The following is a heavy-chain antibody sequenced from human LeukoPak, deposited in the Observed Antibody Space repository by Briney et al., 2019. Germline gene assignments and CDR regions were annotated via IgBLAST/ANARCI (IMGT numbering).Heavy chain of an antibody. D-gene: IGHD3-9*01. CDR1: GGSFSGYY. CDR3: ARGLGDILTGYQKYYFDY. J-gene: IGHJ4*02. CDR2: INHSGST. Sequence: PSETLSLTCAVYGGSFSGYYWSWIRQPPGKGLEWIWEINHSGSTNYNPSLKSRVTISVDTSKNQFALKLSSVTAADTAVYYCARGLGDILTGYQKYYFDYWGQGTLVTVSS. V-gene: IGHV4-34*01.